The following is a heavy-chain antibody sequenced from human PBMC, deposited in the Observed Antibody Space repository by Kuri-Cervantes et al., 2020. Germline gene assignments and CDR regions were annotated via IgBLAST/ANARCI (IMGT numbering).Heavy chain of an antibody. CDR3: ARERFIDWVDLDAFDI. Sequence: ASVKVSCKASGGTFSSYAISGVRQAPGQRLEWMGWIRAGNGNTKYSQKFQGRLILTRDTSASTDYMELSSLRSEDTAVYYCARERFIDWVDLDAFDIWGQGTVVTVSS. J-gene: IGHJ3*02. CDR2: IRAGNGNT. D-gene: IGHD2-21*01. V-gene: IGHV1-3*01. CDR1: GGTFSSYA.